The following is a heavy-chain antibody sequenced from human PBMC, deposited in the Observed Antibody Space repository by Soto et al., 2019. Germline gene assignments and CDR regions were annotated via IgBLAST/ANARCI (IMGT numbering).Heavy chain of an antibody. V-gene: IGHV4-39*01. J-gene: IGHJ4*02. CDR2: IYYSGST. CDR1: GGSISSSSYY. Sequence: KASETLSLTCTVSGGSISSSSYYWGWIRQPPGKGLEWIGSIYYSGSTYYNPSLKSRVTISVDKSKNQFSLKLSSVTAADTAVYYCARLRGYSYGLTDYWGQGTLVTVSS. D-gene: IGHD5-18*01. CDR3: ARLRGYSYGLTDY.